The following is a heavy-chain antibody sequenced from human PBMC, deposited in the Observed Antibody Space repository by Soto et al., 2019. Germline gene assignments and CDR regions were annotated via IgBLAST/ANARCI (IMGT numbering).Heavy chain of an antibody. V-gene: IGHV3-23*01. CDR2: ISDTGGGT. CDR3: AVGRHKASGSNTWFDP. D-gene: IGHD3-22*01. CDR1: GVNFSSYA. J-gene: IGHJ5*02. Sequence: GGSLRLSCAASGVNFSSYAMNWVRQAPGKGLEWVSTISDTGGGTFYAGSVKGRFTISRDNSKNTLYLQMHSLRADDSAIYFCAVGRHKASGSNTWFDPWGRGTLVTVSS.